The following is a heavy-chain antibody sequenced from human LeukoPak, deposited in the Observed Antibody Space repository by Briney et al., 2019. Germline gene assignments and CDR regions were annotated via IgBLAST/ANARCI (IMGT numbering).Heavy chain of an antibody. J-gene: IGHJ4*02. CDR2: INHSGST. V-gene: IGHV4-34*01. D-gene: IGHD2-15*01. CDR3: ARAPRRNYCSGGSCYPFDY. CDR1: GGSFSGYY. Sequence: PSETLSLTCAVYGGSFSGYYWSWIRQPPGKGLEWMGEINHSGSTNYNPSLKSRVTISVDTSKNQFSLKLSSVTAADTAVYYCARAPRRNYCSGGSCYPFDYWGQGTLVTVSS.